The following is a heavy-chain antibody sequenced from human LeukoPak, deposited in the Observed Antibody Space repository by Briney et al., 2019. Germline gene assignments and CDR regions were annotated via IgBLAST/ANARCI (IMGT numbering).Heavy chain of an antibody. CDR2: INHSGST. J-gene: IGHJ3*02. D-gene: IGHD3-3*01. V-gene: IGHV4-34*01. Sequence: SETLSLTCAVYGGSFSGYYWSWIRQPPGKGLEWIGEINHSGSTNYNPSLKSQVTISVDTSKNQFSLKLSSVTAADTAVYYCARVPGYDFWSGYPPYYDAFDIWGQGTMVTVSS. CDR3: ARVPGYDFWSGYPPYYDAFDI. CDR1: GGSFSGYY.